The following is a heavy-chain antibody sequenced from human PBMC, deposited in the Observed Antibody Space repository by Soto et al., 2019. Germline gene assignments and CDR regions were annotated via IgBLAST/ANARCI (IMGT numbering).Heavy chain of an antibody. V-gene: IGHV3-30*03. CDR3: ATGRSTRFDP. J-gene: IGHJ5*02. Sequence: PGWSLRLSCVSSVFTFNRYGMHWVRQAPGKGLEWVAEISFDGTAKYYAESVKGRFTVSRDNGNNTLHLEMNSLGAKDTAVYFCATGRSTRFDPWGQGTLVTVSS. CDR1: VFTFNRYG. D-gene: IGHD1-1*01. CDR2: ISFDGTAK.